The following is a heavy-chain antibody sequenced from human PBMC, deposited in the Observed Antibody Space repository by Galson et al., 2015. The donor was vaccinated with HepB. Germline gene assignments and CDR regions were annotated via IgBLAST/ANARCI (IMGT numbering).Heavy chain of an antibody. CDR2: ISYDRSNK. Sequence: SLRLSCAASGFTFSSYGMHWVRQAPGKGLEWVAVISYDRSNKYYADSVKGRFAISRANSKNTLYLQMNSLRPEDTAVYYCAKDLEGLWFGELPEVPDYYYSGMDVWGQGTTVTVSS. V-gene: IGHV3-30*18. J-gene: IGHJ6*02. CDR3: AKDLEGLWFGELPEVPDYYYSGMDV. CDR1: GFTFSSYG. D-gene: IGHD3-10*01.